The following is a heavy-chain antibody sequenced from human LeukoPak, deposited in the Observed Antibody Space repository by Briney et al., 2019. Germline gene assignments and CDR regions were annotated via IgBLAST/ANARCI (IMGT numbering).Heavy chain of an antibody. J-gene: IGHJ4*02. CDR3: AKGKSGYYFDY. Sequence: QAGGSLRLSCAASGFTFSSYAMSWVRQAPGKGLEWISDINGGGVTAHYADPVTGRFTISRDNSKNSLYLEMNSLTAEDTAVYYCAKGKSGYYFDYWAQGTLVTVSS. D-gene: IGHD5-12*01. CDR1: GFTFSSYA. CDR2: INGGGVTA. V-gene: IGHV3-23*01.